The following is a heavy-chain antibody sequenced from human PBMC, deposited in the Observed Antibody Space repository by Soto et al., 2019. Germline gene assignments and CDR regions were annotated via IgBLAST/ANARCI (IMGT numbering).Heavy chain of an antibody. D-gene: IGHD2-21*01. J-gene: IGHJ5*02. CDR3: ARDRSISWFFT. V-gene: IGHV4-39*02. CDR2: IYYGGST. Sequence: LSLTCTVSGGSISGGSNYWGWIRQPPGKGLEWIGSIYYGGSTYYNPSLKSRVTISVDTSKNQFSLKLTSVTAADTAVYYCARDRSISWFFTWGRGVLGTVS. CDR1: GGSISGGSNY.